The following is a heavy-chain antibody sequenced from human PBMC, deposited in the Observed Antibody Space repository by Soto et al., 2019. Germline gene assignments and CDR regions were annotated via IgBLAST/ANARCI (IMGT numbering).Heavy chain of an antibody. CDR3: ARAELWLEY. Sequence: ASETLSLTCTVSGGYIRSGDYYWSWIRQPPGKGLEWIGYIFYSGSTYYNPSLKSRVTISVDTSKNQFSLKLSSATAADTAVYYCARAELWLEYWGQGTLVTVSS. V-gene: IGHV4-30-4*01. CDR2: IFYSGST. J-gene: IGHJ4*02. CDR1: GGYIRSGDYY. D-gene: IGHD5-18*01.